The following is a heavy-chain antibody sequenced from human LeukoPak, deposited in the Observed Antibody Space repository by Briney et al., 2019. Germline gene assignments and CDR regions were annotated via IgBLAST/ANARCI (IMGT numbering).Heavy chain of an antibody. CDR3: ARALPGCSSGSCYHDPRHYYYYYMDV. CDR2: ISAYNGQT. D-gene: IGHD2-2*01. V-gene: IGHV1-18*01. J-gene: IGHJ6*03. Sequence: GASVKVSCKASGYTFASYGISWVRQAPGQGLEWMGWISAYNGQTNYAQKLQGRVTMTTDTSTSTAYMELRSLRSDDTAVYYCARALPGCSSGSCYHDPRHYYYYYMDVWGKGTTVTISS. CDR1: GYTFASYG.